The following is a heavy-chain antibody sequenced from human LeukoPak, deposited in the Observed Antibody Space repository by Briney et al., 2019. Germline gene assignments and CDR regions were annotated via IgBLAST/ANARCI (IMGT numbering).Heavy chain of an antibody. CDR3: ARHGPAARVYYYGMDV. V-gene: IGHV4-59*08. CDR2: IYYSGSTSGST. J-gene: IGHJ6*02. D-gene: IGHD2-2*01. Sequence: PSETLSLTCTVSGGSINFYYWSWIRQPPGKGLEWIGYIYYSGSTSGSTNYNPSLKSRVTISVDTSKNQFSLKLSSVTAADTAVYYCARHGPAARVYYYGMDVWGQGTTVTVSS. CDR1: GGSINFYY.